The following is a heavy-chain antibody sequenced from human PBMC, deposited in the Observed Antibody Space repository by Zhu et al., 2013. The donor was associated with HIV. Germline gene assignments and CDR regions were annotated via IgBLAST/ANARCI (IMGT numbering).Heavy chain of an antibody. CDR2: ILPALAST. D-gene: IGHD2-15*01. V-gene: IGHV1-69*09. Sequence: QVQLMQSGPEVKRPGSSVRVSCQASGVKLKFHAISWIRQAPGQGLEWLGSILPALASTKYGRNFQGRVSFTADTSQNTVYMELTNLKPDDTAVFYCARGGGHVVVAVGTFDVWGQGTWSPSSQ. J-gene: IGHJ4*02. CDR3: ARGGGHVVVAVGTFDV. CDR1: GVKLKFHA.